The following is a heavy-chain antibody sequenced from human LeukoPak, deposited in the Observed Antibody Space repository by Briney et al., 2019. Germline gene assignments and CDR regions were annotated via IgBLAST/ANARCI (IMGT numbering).Heavy chain of an antibody. CDR3: ARGTYQLLPYYYYYGMDV. CDR1: GGSISSYY. V-gene: IGHV4-59*01. J-gene: IGHJ6*02. Sequence: SETLSLTCTVSGGSISSYYWNWIRQPPGKGLEWIGYIYYSGSTNYNPSLKSRVTISVDTSKNQFSLKLSSVTAADTAVYYCARGTYQLLPYYYYYGMDVWGQGTTVTVSS. D-gene: IGHD2-2*01. CDR2: IYYSGST.